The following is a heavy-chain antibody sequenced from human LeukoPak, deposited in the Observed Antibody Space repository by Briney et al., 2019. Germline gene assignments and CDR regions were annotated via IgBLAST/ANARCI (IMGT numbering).Heavy chain of an antibody. CDR2: ISSSGSTI. CDR3: ARGRDTAMVGGYFDY. Sequence: GGSLRLSCAASGFTFSSYEMNWVRQAPGKGLEWVSYISSSGSTIYYADSVKGRFTISRENAKNSLYLQMNSLRAEDTAVYYCARGRDTAMVGGYFDYWGQGTLVTVSS. D-gene: IGHD5-18*01. CDR1: GFTFSSYE. J-gene: IGHJ4*02. V-gene: IGHV3-48*03.